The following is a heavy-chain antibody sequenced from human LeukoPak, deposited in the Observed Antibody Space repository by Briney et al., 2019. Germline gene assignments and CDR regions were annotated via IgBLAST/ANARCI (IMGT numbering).Heavy chain of an antibody. CDR3: ARDGEGEEYCSGGSCFGY. D-gene: IGHD2-15*01. CDR2: IYYSGST. CDR1: GGSISSYY. J-gene: IGHJ4*02. V-gene: IGHV4-59*12. Sequence: SETLSLTCTVSGGSISSYYWSWIRQPPGKGLEWIGYIYYSGSTNYNPSLKSRATMSVDTSKNQFSLKLSSVTAADTAVYYCARDGEGEEYCSGGSCFGYWGQGTLVTVSS.